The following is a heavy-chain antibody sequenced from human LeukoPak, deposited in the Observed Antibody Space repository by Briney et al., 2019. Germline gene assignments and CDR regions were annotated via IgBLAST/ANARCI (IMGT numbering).Heavy chain of an antibody. D-gene: IGHD2-15*01. Sequence: GGSLRLSCAAAGLTVNSYYMSWVRQAPGKGLEWVSVIYIGGYTFYSGSVEGRFTISRDNSKNTLYLQMNSLRAEDTAVYYCAKAPVGHCSGAFCYHFDSWGQGTLVTVSS. CDR2: IYIGGYT. J-gene: IGHJ4*02. V-gene: IGHV3-53*01. CDR3: AKAPVGHCSGAFCYHFDS. CDR1: GLTVNSYY.